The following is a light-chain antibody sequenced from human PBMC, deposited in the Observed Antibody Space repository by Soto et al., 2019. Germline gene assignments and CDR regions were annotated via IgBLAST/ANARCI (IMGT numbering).Light chain of an antibody. CDR1: QSVSNNY. CDR2: DAS. Sequence: EIVLTQSPGTLSLSPGERATLSCRASQSVSNNYLAWYQQKPGQAPRLLIYDASNRATGIPARFSGSGSGTDFTLTIVGLEPEDFAIYYCQQRASWPPFTFGQGTKLEV. CDR3: QQRASWPPFT. J-gene: IGKJ2*01. V-gene: IGKV3D-20*02.